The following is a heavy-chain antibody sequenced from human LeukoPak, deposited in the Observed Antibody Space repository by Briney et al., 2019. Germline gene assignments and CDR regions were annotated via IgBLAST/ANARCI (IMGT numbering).Heavy chain of an antibody. Sequence: PSETLSLTCSVSGYSIGSGHYWGWIRQPPGKGLAWIGSMYQTGSSYYSPSLKSRVTISLDTSKNQISLKLTFVTAADTAFYFCARENVVAQGTFDYWGQGALVTVSS. CDR1: GYSIGSGHY. CDR3: ARENVVAQGTFDY. D-gene: IGHD2-21*01. J-gene: IGHJ4*02. CDR2: MYQTGSS. V-gene: IGHV4-38-2*02.